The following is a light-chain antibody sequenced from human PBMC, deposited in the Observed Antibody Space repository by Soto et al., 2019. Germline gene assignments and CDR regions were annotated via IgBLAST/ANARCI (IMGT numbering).Light chain of an antibody. CDR2: DVS. Sequence: QSALTQPASVSGSPGQSITISCTGTSSDVGGYNYVSWYQQHPGKAPKLMIYDVSNRPSGVSNRFSSYKSGNTASLTISGLQAEDEADYYRSSYTSSSTHVVFGGGTKLTVL. CDR3: SSYTSSSTHVV. V-gene: IGLV2-14*01. J-gene: IGLJ2*01. CDR1: SSDVGGYNY.